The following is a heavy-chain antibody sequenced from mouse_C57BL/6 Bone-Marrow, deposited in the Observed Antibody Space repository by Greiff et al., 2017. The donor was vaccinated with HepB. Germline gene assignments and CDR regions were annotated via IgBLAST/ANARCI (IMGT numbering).Heavy chain of an antibody. CDR2: IYPSDSET. Sequence: VQLQQPGAELVRPGSSVKLSCKASGYTFTSYWMDWVKQRPGQGLEWIGNIYPSDSETHYNQKFKDKATLTVDKSSSTAYMQLSSLTSEDSAVYYCARYGVATTGRTWFAYWGQGTLVTVSA. D-gene: IGHD1-1*02. CDR3: ARYGVATTGRTWFAY. V-gene: IGHV1-61*01. J-gene: IGHJ3*01. CDR1: GYTFTSYW.